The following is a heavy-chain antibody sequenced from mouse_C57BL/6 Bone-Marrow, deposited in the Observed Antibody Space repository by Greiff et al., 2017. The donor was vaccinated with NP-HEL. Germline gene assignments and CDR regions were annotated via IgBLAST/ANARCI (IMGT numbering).Heavy chain of an antibody. CDR1: GFNIKDDY. D-gene: IGHD1-3*01. CDR3: ATDGSSWYFDV. J-gene: IGHJ1*03. Sequence: VQLLQSGAGFVRPGASLKLSCTASGFNIKDDYMPWVRQTPEQGLEWIGCIDPETGDTEYASTFQGRSTITADTSSNPHYLQLSSLTSEDTAVYYCATDGSSWYFDVWGKGTTVTVSS. CDR2: IDPETGDT. V-gene: IGHV14-4*01.